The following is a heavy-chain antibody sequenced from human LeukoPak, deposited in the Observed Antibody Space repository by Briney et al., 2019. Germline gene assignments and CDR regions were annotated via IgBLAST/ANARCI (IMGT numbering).Heavy chain of an antibody. CDR2: IWYDGSNK. J-gene: IGHJ4*02. V-gene: IGHV3-33*06. Sequence: GRSLRLSCAASGFTFSSYGMHWVRQAPGKGLEWVAVIWYDGSNKYYADSVKGRFTISRDNSKNTLYLQMNSLRAEDTAVYYCAKEAGDSSSWFPLDYWGQGTLVTVSS. D-gene: IGHD6-13*01. CDR1: GFTFSSYG. CDR3: AKEAGDSSSWFPLDY.